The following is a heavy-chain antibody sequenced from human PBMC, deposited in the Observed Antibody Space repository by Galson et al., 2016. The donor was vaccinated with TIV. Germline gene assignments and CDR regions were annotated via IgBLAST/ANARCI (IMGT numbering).Heavy chain of an antibody. Sequence: QSGAEVKKPGESLKISCKTSGYRFTTNWIAWVRQVPGKGLEWMGIIFPGDSETRYSPSFQGQVTISVDKSFSTAYLQWSYLTTSDSAMYYCASLGASSGSHLTDAFDIWGQGTLITVSS. D-gene: IGHD4/OR15-4a*01. CDR2: IFPGDSET. V-gene: IGHV5-51*03. CDR3: ASLGASSGSHLTDAFDI. J-gene: IGHJ3*02. CDR1: GYRFTTNW.